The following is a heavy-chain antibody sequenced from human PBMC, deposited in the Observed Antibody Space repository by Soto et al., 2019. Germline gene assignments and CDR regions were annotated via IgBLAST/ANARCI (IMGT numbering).Heavy chain of an antibody. CDR3: ARGGMITFGGVIVNYYYYGMDV. Sequence: PSETLSLTCTVSGGSISSGDYYWSWIRQPPGKGLEWIGYIYYSGSTYYNPSLKSRVTISVDTSKNQFSLKLSSVTAADTAVYYCARGGMITFGGVIVNYYYYGMDVWGQGTTVTVSS. J-gene: IGHJ6*02. CDR1: GGSISSGDYY. CDR2: IYYSGST. V-gene: IGHV4-30-4*01. D-gene: IGHD3-16*02.